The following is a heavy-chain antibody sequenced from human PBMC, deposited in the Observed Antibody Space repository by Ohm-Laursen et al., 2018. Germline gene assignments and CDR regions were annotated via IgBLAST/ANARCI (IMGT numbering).Heavy chain of an antibody. CDR3: ACSRNYDFSSTYSGFDY. Sequence: PTQTLTLTSTFSGFSLASFGASVAWIRQPPGKALEWVALIYWNNDKRYSPSLKSRLTITKDTARNQVVLTMTNMDPLDTAKYYCACSRNYDFSSTYSGFDYWGQGTLVTVSS. J-gene: IGHJ4*01. D-gene: IGHD3-3*01. CDR2: IYWNNDK. V-gene: IGHV2-5*01. CDR1: GFSLASFGAS.